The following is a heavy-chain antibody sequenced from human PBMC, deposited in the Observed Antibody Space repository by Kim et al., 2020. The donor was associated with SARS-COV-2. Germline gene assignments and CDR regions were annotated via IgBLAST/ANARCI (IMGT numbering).Heavy chain of an antibody. CDR1: GGSFSGYY. J-gene: IGHJ4*03. CDR2: INHSGST. V-gene: IGHV4-34*01. Sequence: SETLSLTCAVYGGSFSGYYWSWIRQPPGKGLEWIGEINHSGSTNYNPSLKSRVTISVDTSKNQFSLKLSSVTAADTAVYYCAREYCSGGSCLSYFDYWG. D-gene: IGHD2-15*01. CDR3: AREYCSGGSCLSYFDY.